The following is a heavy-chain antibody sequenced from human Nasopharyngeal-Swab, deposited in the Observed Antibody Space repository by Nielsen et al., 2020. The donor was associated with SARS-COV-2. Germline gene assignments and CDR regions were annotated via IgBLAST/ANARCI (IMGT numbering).Heavy chain of an antibody. CDR3: AKEGATGWFDP. J-gene: IGHJ5*02. CDR1: GVSITSQY. V-gene: IGHV4-59*11. CDR2: ISHNSGT. Sequence: SETLSLTCTVSGVSITSQYWSWIRQPPGKGLEWIGYISHNSGTSYNPPLKSRVTMFMDTSKNQFSLRLRSVTAADTAVYYCAKEGATGWFDPWGQGTLVTVSS.